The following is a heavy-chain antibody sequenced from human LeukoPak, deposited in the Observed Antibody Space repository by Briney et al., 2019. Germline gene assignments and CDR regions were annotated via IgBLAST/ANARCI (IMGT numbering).Heavy chain of an antibody. CDR3: ARGADHGGSYYPD. D-gene: IGHD3-10*01. CDR2: MKTDGTRI. Sequence: PGGSLRLSCAASGFMFSNSWIYWVRQGPGKGPVWVSRMKTDGTRIEYADSVKGRFTISRDNAKNTLFLQMSSLRVEDTAVYYCARGADHGGSYYPDWGQGTRVTVSS. CDR1: GFMFSNSW. V-gene: IGHV3-74*01. J-gene: IGHJ4*02.